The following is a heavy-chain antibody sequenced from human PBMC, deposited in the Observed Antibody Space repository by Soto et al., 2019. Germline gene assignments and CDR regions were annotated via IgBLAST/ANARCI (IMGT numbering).Heavy chain of an antibody. Sequence: GSLRLSCAGSAFTFNNYAMSWVRQAPGKVLEWVSGIGGSGRTTYYLDSVKGRFTISRDNSNNTLFLQMNSLRAEDTAVYYCAKSRYSDSSGDFYDYWGQGTLVTVS. V-gene: IGHV3-23*01. D-gene: IGHD3-22*01. CDR3: AKSRYSDSSGDFYDY. CDR1: AFTFNNYA. J-gene: IGHJ4*02. CDR2: IGGSGRTT.